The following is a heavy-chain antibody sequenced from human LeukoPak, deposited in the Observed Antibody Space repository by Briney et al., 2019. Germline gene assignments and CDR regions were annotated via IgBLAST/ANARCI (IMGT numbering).Heavy chain of an antibody. J-gene: IGHJ4*02. CDR1: GGSINSYY. Sequence: SETMSLTSTVSGGSINSYYWSWIRQPPGKGLEWIGYIFYSGNTNYNPSLKSRVTISVDTSKNQFSLKLSSVIAADTAVYYCARGGSSGYDSFDYWGQGTLVTVSS. V-gene: IGHV4-59*01. CDR3: ARGGSSGYDSFDY. CDR2: IFYSGNT. D-gene: IGHD5-12*01.